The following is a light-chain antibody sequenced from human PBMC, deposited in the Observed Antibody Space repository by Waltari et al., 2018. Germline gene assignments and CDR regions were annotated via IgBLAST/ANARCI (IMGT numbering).Light chain of an antibody. CDR3: SSQSSNDVVL. Sequence: QSALTQPASVSGSPGQSVTIFCAGTSNDVGGYNSVSWYQEHPGQAPRVIIYDVSDRPSGVSARFSGYKSGYTASLTLSGLQAEDEADYYCSSQSSNDVVLFGGGTTLTVL. V-gene: IGLV2-14*01. J-gene: IGLJ2*01. CDR2: DVS. CDR1: SNDVGGYNS.